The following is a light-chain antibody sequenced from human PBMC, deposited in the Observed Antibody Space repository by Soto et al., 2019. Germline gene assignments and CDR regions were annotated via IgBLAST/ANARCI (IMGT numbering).Light chain of an antibody. Sequence: QSVLTQPPSASGSPGQSVTISCTGTSSDVGAYIFVSWYQQHPGKAHKLMVYDVNRRPPGVPDRFFGSKSGNTASLTVSGLQAEDEADYYCVSFAGGTYVFGTGTKLTVL. CDR3: VSFAGGTYV. V-gene: IGLV2-8*01. CDR1: SSDVGAYIF. J-gene: IGLJ1*01. CDR2: DVN.